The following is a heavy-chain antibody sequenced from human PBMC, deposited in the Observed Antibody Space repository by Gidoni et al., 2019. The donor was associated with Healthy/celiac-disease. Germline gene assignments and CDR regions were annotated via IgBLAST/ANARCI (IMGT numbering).Heavy chain of an antibody. J-gene: IGHJ4*02. V-gene: IGHV3-30-3*01. CDR1: GFTFSSYA. CDR2: ISYDGSNK. CDR3: ARARVLAIDY. Sequence: QVQLVESGGGVVQPGWSLRLSCAASGFTFSSYAMHWVRQAPGQGLEWVAVISYDGSNKYYADSVKGRFTISRDNSKNTLYLQMNSLRAEDTAVYYCARARVLAIDYWGQGTLVTVSS.